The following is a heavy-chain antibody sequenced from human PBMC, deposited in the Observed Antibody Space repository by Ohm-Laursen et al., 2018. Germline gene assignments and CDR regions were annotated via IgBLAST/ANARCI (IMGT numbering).Heavy chain of an antibody. D-gene: IGHD2-15*01. V-gene: IGHV3-21*01. J-gene: IGHJ3*02. Sequence: SLRLSCTASGFIVSSNDMSWVRQAPGKGLEWVSSISSSSSYIYYADSVKGRFTISRDNAKNSLYLQMNSLRAEDTAVYYCARDILAYAFDIWGQGTMVTVSS. CDR1: GFIVSSND. CDR2: ISSSSSYI. CDR3: ARDILAYAFDI.